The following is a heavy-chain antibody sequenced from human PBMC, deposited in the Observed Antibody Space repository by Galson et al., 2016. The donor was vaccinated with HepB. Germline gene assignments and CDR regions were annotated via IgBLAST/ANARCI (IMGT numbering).Heavy chain of an antibody. CDR1: GNTFTSND. V-gene: IGHV1-8*01. J-gene: IGHJ6*02. D-gene: IGHD3-16*01. CDR3: AGVPGFGGGMDV. Sequence: SVKVSCKASGNTFTSNDINWVRQATGQGLEWMGWMNPNSGNTGYAQKFQGRVTMTRNTSIRTAYMELSSLRSEDTAVYYCAGVPGFGGGMDVWGQGTTVTVSS. CDR2: MNPNSGNT.